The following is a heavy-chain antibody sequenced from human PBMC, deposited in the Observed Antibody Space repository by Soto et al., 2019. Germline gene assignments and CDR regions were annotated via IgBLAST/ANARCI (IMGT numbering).Heavy chain of an antibody. CDR1: GFSLSTSGVG. D-gene: IGHD3-10*01. V-gene: IGHV2-5*02. CDR3: VRRPNYYGSGSYYYP. J-gene: IGHJ5*02. Sequence: QITLKESGPTLVKPTQTLTLTCTFSGFSLSTSGVGVGWIRQPPGKALEWLALIYWDDDKRYSPSLKSRLTITKDTSKSHVVLTMTNMDPVDTATYYGVRRPNYYGSGSYYYPWGQGTLVTVSS. CDR2: IYWDDDK.